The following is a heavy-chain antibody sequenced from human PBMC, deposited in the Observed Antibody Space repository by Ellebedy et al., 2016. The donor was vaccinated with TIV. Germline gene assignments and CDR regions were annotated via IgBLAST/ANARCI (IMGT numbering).Heavy chain of an antibody. J-gene: IGHJ6*02. CDR1: GFTFSSYA. CDR2: ISGSGGST. V-gene: IGHV3-23*01. CDR3: AELSAYYYYYGMDV. Sequence: GESLKISXAASGFTFSSYAMSWVRQAPGKGLEWVSAISGSGGSTYYADSVKGRFTISRDNSKNTLYLQMNSLRAEDTAVYYCAELSAYYYYYGMDVWGQGTTVTVSS.